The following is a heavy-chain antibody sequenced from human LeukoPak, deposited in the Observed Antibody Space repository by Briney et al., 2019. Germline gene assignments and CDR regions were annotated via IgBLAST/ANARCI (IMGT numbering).Heavy chain of an antibody. CDR3: ARVQGNYDSSDYAYDF. Sequence: ASVNVSCKASGYTFTSYDINWVRQAPGQGLEWMGWIHTNTGNPTYAQGFTGRFVFSLDTSVSTAYLQISSLKAEDTAVYYCARVQGNYDSSDYAYDFWGQGTLVTVSS. CDR2: IHTNTGNP. CDR1: GYTFTSYD. J-gene: IGHJ4*02. V-gene: IGHV7-4-1*02. D-gene: IGHD3-22*01.